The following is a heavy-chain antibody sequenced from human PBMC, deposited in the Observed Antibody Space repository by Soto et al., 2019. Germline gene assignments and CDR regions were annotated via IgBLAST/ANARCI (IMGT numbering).Heavy chain of an antibody. J-gene: IGHJ3*02. V-gene: IGHV3-53*01. CDR3: ARATNLANAFDI. D-gene: IGHD5-12*01. CDR1: GFTVSSNY. CDR2: IYSGGTT. Sequence: GGSLRLSCAASGFTVSSNYMSWVRQAPGMGLEWVSVIYSGGTTYYADSVRGRFTISRDNSKNTLYLQMNSLGAEDTAVYYCARATNLANAFDIWGQGTVVTVSS.